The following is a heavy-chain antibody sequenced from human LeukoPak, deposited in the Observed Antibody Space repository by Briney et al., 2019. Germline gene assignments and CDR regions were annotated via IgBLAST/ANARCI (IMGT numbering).Heavy chain of an antibody. CDR1: GFTFSSYS. D-gene: IGHD2-21*02. V-gene: IGHV3-21*01. J-gene: IGHJ4*02. CDR2: ISSSSSYI. CDR3: ARAADTANDY. Sequence: PGGSLRLSCAASGFTFSSYSMNWVRQAPGKGLEWVSSISSSSSYIYYADSVKGRFTISRDSAKNSLYLQMNSLRAEDTAVYCCARAADTANDYWGQGTLVTVSS.